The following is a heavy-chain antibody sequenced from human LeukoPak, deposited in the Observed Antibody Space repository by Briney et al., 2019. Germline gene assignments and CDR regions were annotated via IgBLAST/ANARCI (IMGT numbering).Heavy chain of an antibody. CDR2: ISSSSSYI. CDR1: GFTFSSYS. Sequence: PGGSLRLSCAASGFTFSSYSMNWVRQAPGKGLEWVSSISSSSSYIYYADSVKGRFTISRDNAKNSLYLQMNSLRAEDTAVYYCAKNYGSGKYYFDFWGQRTLVTVSS. D-gene: IGHD3-10*01. CDR3: AKNYGSGKYYFDF. J-gene: IGHJ4*02. V-gene: IGHV3-21*01.